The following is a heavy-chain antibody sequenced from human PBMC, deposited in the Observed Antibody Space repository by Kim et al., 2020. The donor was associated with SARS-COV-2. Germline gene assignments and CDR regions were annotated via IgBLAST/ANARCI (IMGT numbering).Heavy chain of an antibody. J-gene: IGHJ4*02. V-gene: IGHV3-48*03. CDR3: AALDSVQVPGGM. D-gene: IGHD3-10*01. Sequence: DVDSGKGRCTMARDNAKNSVDLQMNSLRSEDTAIYYCAALDSVQVPGGMWGQGTLVTVSS.